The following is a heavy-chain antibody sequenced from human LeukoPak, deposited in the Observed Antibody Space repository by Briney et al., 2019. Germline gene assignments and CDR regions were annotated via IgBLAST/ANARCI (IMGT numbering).Heavy chain of an antibody. J-gene: IGHJ4*02. Sequence: ASVKVSCKASGYTFTSHHMHWVRQAPGRGLEWMGIIQRSDDRITYAQKFQGRVTVTRDTSISTAYMELSRLRSDDTAVYYCARWWELLGGFDYWGQGTLVTVSS. V-gene: IGHV1-46*01. D-gene: IGHD1-26*01. CDR2: IQRSDDRI. CDR1: GYTFTSHH. CDR3: ARWWELLGGFDY.